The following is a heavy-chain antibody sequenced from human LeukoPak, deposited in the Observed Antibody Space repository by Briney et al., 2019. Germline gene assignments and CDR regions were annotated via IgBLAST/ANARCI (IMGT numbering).Heavy chain of an antibody. V-gene: IGHV1-18*01. CDR3: ARDPSNSIGRKIWFDP. J-gene: IGHJ5*02. Sequence: GASVKVSCKTSGYSFTTNGMCWLRQAPGQGLEWMGWINCYDGDTNYAQKFQGRVTVTKDTSASTAYMEFRGLTSDDTAVYYCARDPSNSIGRKIWFDPWGQGTLVTVTS. CDR1: GYSFTTNG. D-gene: IGHD3-3*02. CDR2: INCYDGDT.